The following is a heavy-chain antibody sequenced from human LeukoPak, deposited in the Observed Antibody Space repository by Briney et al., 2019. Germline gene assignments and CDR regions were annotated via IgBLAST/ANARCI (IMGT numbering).Heavy chain of an antibody. CDR2: ITSSGDGT. D-gene: IGHD3-22*01. Sequence: GGSLRLSCAASGFTFSIYAMSWVRQAPGKGLQWVSSITSSGDGTYYADSVKGRFTISRDNSENMLYLQMNSLRVEVTAVYFCAKDRPNYYGSNGHYYRRDGDYWGQGTLDTVSS. CDR1: GFTFSIYA. CDR3: AKDRPNYYGSNGHYYRRDGDY. J-gene: IGHJ4*02. V-gene: IGHV3-23*01.